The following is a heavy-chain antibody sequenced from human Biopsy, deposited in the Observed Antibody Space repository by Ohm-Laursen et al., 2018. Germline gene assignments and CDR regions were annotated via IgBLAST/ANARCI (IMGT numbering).Heavy chain of an antibody. D-gene: IGHD3-22*01. CDR1: GGTFTNHA. CDR2: SIPLFNTA. J-gene: IGHJ2*01. CDR3: ARFPLGAYDDSGSYRAVEHWYFDL. V-gene: IGHV1-69*06. Sequence: SVKVSCKASGGTFTNHAVGWVRQAPGQGLEWVGSSIPLFNTANYADKFQGRVTLTADKSTTTAYMELSSLRSEDTAIYYCARFPLGAYDDSGSYRAVEHWYFDLWGRSTLVTVSS.